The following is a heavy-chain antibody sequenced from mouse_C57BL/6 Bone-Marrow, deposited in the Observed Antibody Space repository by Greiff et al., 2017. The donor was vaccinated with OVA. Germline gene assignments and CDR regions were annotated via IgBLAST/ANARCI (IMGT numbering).Heavy chain of an antibody. V-gene: IGHV14-4*01. Sequence: VHVKQSGAELVRPGASVKLSCTASGFNIKDDYMHWVKQRPEQGLEWIGWIAPENGYPEYASKFQGKAPITTDTSSNTAYLQLSSLTSDDTAVYYCTTPPYYSNYVDAMDYWGQGTSVTVSS. D-gene: IGHD2-5*01. CDR1: GFNIKDDY. CDR2: IAPENGYP. CDR3: TTPPYYSNYVDAMDY. J-gene: IGHJ4*01.